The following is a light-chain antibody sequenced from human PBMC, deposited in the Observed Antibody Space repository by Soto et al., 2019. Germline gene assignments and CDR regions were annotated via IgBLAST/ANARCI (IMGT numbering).Light chain of an antibody. CDR2: KAS. Sequence: DIQMTQPPSTLSGSLGDRFTITCRASQTISSWLAWYQQKPGKAPKLLIYKASTLKSGVPSRFSGSGSGTEFTLTISSLQPDDFATYYCQHYNSYSEAFGQGTKVDIK. V-gene: IGKV1-5*03. CDR1: QTISSW. J-gene: IGKJ1*01. CDR3: QHYNSYSEA.